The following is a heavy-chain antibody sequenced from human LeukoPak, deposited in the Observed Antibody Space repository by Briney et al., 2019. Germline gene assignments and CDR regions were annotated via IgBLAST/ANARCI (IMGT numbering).Heavy chain of an antibody. CDR3: ARADNWNYVQAFDI. V-gene: IGHV4-4*07. D-gene: IGHD1-7*01. CDR2: IYTSGSN. J-gene: IGHJ3*02. Sequence: SETLSLTCTVSGGSISSYYWSWIRQPAGKGLEWIGRIYTSGSNNYNPSLKSRVTMSVDTSKNHFSLRLSSVTAADTAVYYCARADNWNYVQAFDIWGQGTMVTVSS. CDR1: GGSISSYY.